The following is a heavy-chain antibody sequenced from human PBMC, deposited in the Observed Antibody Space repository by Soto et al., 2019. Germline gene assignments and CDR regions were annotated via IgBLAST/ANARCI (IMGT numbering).Heavy chain of an antibody. CDR2: INHSGST. CDR3: ARVRYYYGSGSYYKGTVNFDY. V-gene: IGHV4-34*01. J-gene: IGHJ4*02. D-gene: IGHD3-10*01. CDR1: GGSFSGYY. Sequence: SETLSLTCAVYGGSFSGYYWSWIRQPPGKGLEWIGEINHSGSTNYNPSLKSRVTISVDTSKNQFSLKLSSVTAADTAVYYCARVRYYYGSGSYYKGTVNFDYWGQGTLVTVSS.